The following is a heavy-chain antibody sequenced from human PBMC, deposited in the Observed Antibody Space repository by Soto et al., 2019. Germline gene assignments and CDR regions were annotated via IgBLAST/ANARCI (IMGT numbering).Heavy chain of an antibody. CDR2: LSHSGCT. J-gene: IGHJ4*02. CDR1: GASIGSGTYY. Sequence: QVQLQESGPGLVKPSQTLSLTCTVSGASIGSGTYYWHWIRQHPGKGLEWIGWLSHSGCTYYTPPLRSRMTISVATSKDQFSLRLTSVTAADTAVYYCARGTRPDTRFGESIFDFWGQGTLVTVSS. V-gene: IGHV4-31*03. CDR3: ARGTRPDTRFGESIFDF. D-gene: IGHD3-10*01.